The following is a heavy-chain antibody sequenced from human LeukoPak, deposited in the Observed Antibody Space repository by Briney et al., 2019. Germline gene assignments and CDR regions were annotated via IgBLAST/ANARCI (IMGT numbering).Heavy chain of an antibody. D-gene: IGHD6-13*01. CDR1: GFTFDDYA. CDR2: ISWSSGSI. J-gene: IGHJ4*02. Sequence: PGRSLRLSCAASGFTFDDYAMHWVRQAPGKGLEWVSGISWSSGSIGYADSVKGRFTISRDNAKNSLYLQMNSLRAEDTALYYCPRGTYSSSWIYALGGGFDYWGQGTLVTVSS. V-gene: IGHV3-9*01. CDR3: PRGTYSSSWIYALGGGFDY.